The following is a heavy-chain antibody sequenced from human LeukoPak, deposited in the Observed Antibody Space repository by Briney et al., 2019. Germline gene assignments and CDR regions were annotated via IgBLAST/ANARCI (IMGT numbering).Heavy chain of an antibody. CDR3: ARGYCSGGSCFEYLDY. Sequence: PSETLSLTCTESGGSISSSYWCWIRQPPGEGLEWIGYIYYSGSTNYNPSLKSRVTISVDTSKNQFSLKLSSVTAADTAVYYCARGYCSGGSCFEYLDYWGQGTLVTVSS. D-gene: IGHD2-15*01. CDR1: GGSISSSY. J-gene: IGHJ4*02. CDR2: IYYSGST. V-gene: IGHV4-59*01.